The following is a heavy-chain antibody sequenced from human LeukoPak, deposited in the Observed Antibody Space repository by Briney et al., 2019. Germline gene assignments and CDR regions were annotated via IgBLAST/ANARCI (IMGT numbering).Heavy chain of an antibody. Sequence: SETLSLTCTVSGAAISTYFWSWIRQSPGKGLEWIGYIYSSGSTKYNPSLKSRVTISVDASKNQFALTLRSLTAADTAVYYCASDIWSGSVGFDPWGQGTLVTVSS. V-gene: IGHV4-59*01. CDR1: GAAISTYF. CDR3: ASDIWSGSVGFDP. CDR2: IYSSGST. D-gene: IGHD3-3*01. J-gene: IGHJ5*02.